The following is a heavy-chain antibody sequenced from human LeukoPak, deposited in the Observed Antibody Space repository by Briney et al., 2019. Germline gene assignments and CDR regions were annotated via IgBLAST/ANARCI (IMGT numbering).Heavy chain of an antibody. CDR1: GFTFSSYA. J-gene: IGHJ5*02. CDR2: ISHDGSNK. D-gene: IGHD6-19*01. V-gene: IGHV3-30*04. Sequence: QTGGSLRLSCAASGFTFSSYAMHWVRQAPGKGLDWVAVISHDGSNKYYADSVKGRFTISRDYSKNTLFLQMNSLRVEDTAVYYCAKDWGSSGWYNWFDPWGQGTLVTVSS. CDR3: AKDWGSSGWYNWFDP.